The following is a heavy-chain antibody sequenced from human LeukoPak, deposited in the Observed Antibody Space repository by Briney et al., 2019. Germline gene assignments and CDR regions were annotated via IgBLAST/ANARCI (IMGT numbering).Heavy chain of an antibody. CDR1: GGTFSIYA. CDR2: IIPILGIA. Sequence: SVKVSCTASGGTFSIYAISWVRQAPGQGLEWMGRIIPILGIANYAQKFQGRVTITADKSTSTAYMELSSLRSEDTAVYYCAREVPLVRYSGWYYFDYWGQGTLVTVSS. D-gene: IGHD6-19*01. V-gene: IGHV1-69*04. CDR3: AREVPLVRYSGWYYFDY. J-gene: IGHJ4*02.